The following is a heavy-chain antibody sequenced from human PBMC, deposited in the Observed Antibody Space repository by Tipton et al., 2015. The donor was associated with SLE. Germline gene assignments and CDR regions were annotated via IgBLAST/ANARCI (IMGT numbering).Heavy chain of an antibody. Sequence: TLSLTCAVSGYSISSGYYWGWIRQPPVKGLEWIGSIYHSGSTYYNPSLKSRVTISVDTSKNQFSLKLSSVTAADTAVYYCARGPLLGSPVPYWGQGTLVTVSS. J-gene: IGHJ4*02. V-gene: IGHV4-38-2*01. CDR1: GYSISSGYY. CDR2: IYHSGST. D-gene: IGHD7-27*01. CDR3: ARGPLLGSPVPY.